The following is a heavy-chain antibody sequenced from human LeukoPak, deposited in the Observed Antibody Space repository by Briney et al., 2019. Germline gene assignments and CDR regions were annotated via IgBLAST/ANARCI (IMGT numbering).Heavy chain of an antibody. Sequence: ASVKVSCKASGYTFTGYYMHWVRQAPGQGLEWMGWINPNSGGTNYAQKFQGRVTMTRDTSISTAYMELSSLRSDDTAVYYCARDAVNIVVVPAATIVYYVMDVWGQGTTVTVSS. V-gene: IGHV1-2*02. D-gene: IGHD2-2*01. CDR2: INPNSGGT. CDR1: GYTFTGYY. J-gene: IGHJ6*02. CDR3: ARDAVNIVVVPAATIVYYVMDV.